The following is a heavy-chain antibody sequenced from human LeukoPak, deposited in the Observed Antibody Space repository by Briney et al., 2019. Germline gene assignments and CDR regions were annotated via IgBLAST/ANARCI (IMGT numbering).Heavy chain of an antibody. CDR2: MNPNSGNT. CDR1: GYTFRNHG. V-gene: IGHV1-8*03. D-gene: IGHD6-6*01. CDR3: ARGKRYSSSRRYYYYMDV. Sequence: ASVKVSCKASGYTFRNHGITWVRQAPGQGLEWMGWMNPNSGNTGYAQKFQGRVTITRNTSISTAYMELSSLRSEDTAVYYCARGKRYSSSRRYYYYMDVWGKGTTVTVSS. J-gene: IGHJ6*03.